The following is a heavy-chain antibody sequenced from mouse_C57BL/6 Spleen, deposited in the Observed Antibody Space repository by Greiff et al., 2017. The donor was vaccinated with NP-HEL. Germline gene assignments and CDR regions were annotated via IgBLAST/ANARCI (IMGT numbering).Heavy chain of an antibody. J-gene: IGHJ3*01. CDR1: GFTFSDYG. CDR3: ARDYYGSSYMFAY. CDR2: ISSGSSTI. V-gene: IGHV5-17*01. D-gene: IGHD1-1*01. Sequence: DVQLVESGGGLVKPGGSLKLSCAASGFTFSDYGMHWVRQAPEKGLEWVAYISSGSSTIYYADTVKGRFTISRDNAKNTLFLQMTSLRSEDTAMYYCARDYYGSSYMFAYWGQRTLVTVSA.